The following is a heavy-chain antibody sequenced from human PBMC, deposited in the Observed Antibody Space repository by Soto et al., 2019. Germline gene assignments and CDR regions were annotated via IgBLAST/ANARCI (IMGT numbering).Heavy chain of an antibody. J-gene: IGHJ6*02. CDR3: ARGYRENYFYDMDV. D-gene: IGHD1-26*01. V-gene: IGHV1-69*01. CDR2: IIPMFGIG. CDR1: GGSFSKYG. Sequence: QVQLVQSGAEVKMPGSSVRVSCKASGGSFSKYGISWVRQAPGQGLEWMGGIIPMFGIGNYAEKFLGRVTFTAAESTSTSHMKLSSQRSEATAVYFCARGYRENYFYDMDVWGHGTTVTVSS.